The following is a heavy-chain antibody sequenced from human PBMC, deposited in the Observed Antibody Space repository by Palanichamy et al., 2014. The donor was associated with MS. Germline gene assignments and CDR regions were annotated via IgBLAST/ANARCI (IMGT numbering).Heavy chain of an antibody. D-gene: IGHD3-10*01. CDR2: IWYDGSNK. CDR3: ARDLSLMVRGVNVYGMDV. J-gene: IGHJ6*02. V-gene: IGHV3-33*01. CDR1: GFTSSSYG. Sequence: QVQPVESGGGVVQPGRSLRLSCAASGFTSSSYGMHWVRQAPGKGLEWVAVIWYDGSNKYYADSVKGRFTISRDNSKNTLYLQMNSLRAEDTAVYYCARDLSLMVRGVNVYGMDVWGQGTTVTVSS.